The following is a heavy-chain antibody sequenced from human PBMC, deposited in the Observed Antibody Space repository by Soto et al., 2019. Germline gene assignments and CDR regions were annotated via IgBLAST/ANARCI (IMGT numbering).Heavy chain of an antibody. CDR2: ISGSGDST. J-gene: IGHJ4*02. D-gene: IGHD6-13*01. V-gene: IGHV3-23*01. CDR1: RFTVSSYA. Sequence: GGSLRLSCAASRFTVSSYAMNWVRQAPGKGLEWVSVISGSGDSTYYADSVKGRFTISRDNSKNTLYLQMNSLRAEDTAVYYCARRGPGTYFDYWGQGTLVTVSS. CDR3: ARRGPGTYFDY.